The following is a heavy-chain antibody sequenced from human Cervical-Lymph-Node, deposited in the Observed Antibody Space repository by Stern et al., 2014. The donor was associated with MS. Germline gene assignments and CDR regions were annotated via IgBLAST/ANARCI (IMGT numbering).Heavy chain of an antibody. CDR2: IYYSGRT. Sequence: QVQLQESGPGLVKPSETLSLTCTVSGGSISSYYWSWIRQPPGKGLEWIGYIYYSGRTNYNPPLKSRVTISVDTSKNQFSLKLSSVTAADTAVYYCARGVTQVLDPWGQGTLVTVSS. V-gene: IGHV4-59*01. J-gene: IGHJ5*02. CDR1: GGSISSYY. D-gene: IGHD4-11*01. CDR3: ARGVTQVLDP.